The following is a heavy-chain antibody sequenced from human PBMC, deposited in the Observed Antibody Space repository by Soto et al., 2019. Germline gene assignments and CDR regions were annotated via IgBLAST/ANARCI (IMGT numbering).Heavy chain of an antibody. V-gene: IGHV3-30*18. D-gene: IGHD3-22*01. CDR2: ISYDGSNK. CDR1: GFTFSSYG. CDR3: AKDRYYYDSSGYYYFDY. Sequence: GGSLRLSCAASGFTFSSYGMHWVRQAPGKGLEWVAVISYDGSNKYYADSVKGRFTISRDNSKSTLYLQMNSLRAEDTAVYYCAKDRYYYDSSGYYYFDYWGQGTLVTVSS. J-gene: IGHJ4*02.